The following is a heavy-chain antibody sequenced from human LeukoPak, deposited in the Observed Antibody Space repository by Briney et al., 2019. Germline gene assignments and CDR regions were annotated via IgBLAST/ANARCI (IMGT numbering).Heavy chain of an antibody. J-gene: IGHJ4*02. Sequence: ASVKVSCKASGYTFTSYYMHWVRQAPGQGLEWMGIINPSGGSTSYAQKFQGRVTMTRDTSTSTVYMELSSLRSEDTAVYYCARDGIAAAGTPYYFDYWGQGTLVTVYS. CDR1: GYTFTSYY. CDR3: ARDGIAAAGTPYYFDY. V-gene: IGHV1-46*01. D-gene: IGHD6-13*01. CDR2: INPSGGST.